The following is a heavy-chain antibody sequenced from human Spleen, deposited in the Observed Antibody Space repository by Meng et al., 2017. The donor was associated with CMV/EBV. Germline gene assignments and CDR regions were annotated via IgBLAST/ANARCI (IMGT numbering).Heavy chain of an antibody. CDR1: GFTFDDYG. Sequence: GGSLRLSCAASGFTFDDYGMSWVRQAPGKGLEWVSGINWNGGSTGYADSVKGRFTISRDNAKNSLYLQMNSLRAEDTAVYYCVRDDCTGGSCYSSVPYYYYYGMDVWGQGTTVTVSS. V-gene: IGHV3-20*04. D-gene: IGHD2-15*01. CDR3: VRDDCTGGSCYSSVPYYYYYGMDV. CDR2: INWNGGST. J-gene: IGHJ6*02.